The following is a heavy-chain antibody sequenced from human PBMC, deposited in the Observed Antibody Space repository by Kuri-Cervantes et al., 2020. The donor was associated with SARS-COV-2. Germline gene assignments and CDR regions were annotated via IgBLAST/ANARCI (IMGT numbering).Heavy chain of an antibody. J-gene: IGHJ5*02. CDR2: ISGSGGST. V-gene: IGHV3-23*01. CDR1: GFTVSSNY. D-gene: IGHD6-13*01. Sequence: GGSLRLSCAASGFTVSSNYMSWVRQAPGKGLEWVSAISGSGGSTYYADSVKGRFTISRDNSKNTLYLQMNSLRAEDTAVYYCARGGSSWSTNNWFDPWGQGTLVTVSS. CDR3: ARGGSSWSTNNWFDP.